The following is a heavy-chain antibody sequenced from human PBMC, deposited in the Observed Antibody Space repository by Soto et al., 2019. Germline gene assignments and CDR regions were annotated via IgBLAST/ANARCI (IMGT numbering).Heavy chain of an antibody. Sequence: GGSLRLSCAASGFTFSSYAMSWVRQAPGKGLEWVSAISGSGGSTYYADSVKGRFTISRDNSKNTLYLQMNSLRAEDTAVYYCANEDEYYDFWSGPSLFDYWGQGTLVTVSS. J-gene: IGHJ4*02. CDR2: ISGSGGST. V-gene: IGHV3-23*01. CDR3: ANEDEYYDFWSGPSLFDY. D-gene: IGHD3-3*01. CDR1: GFTFSSYA.